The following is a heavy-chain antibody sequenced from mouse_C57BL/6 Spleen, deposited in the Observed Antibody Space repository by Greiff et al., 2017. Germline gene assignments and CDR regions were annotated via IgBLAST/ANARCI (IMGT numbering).Heavy chain of an antibody. D-gene: IGHD4-1*01. CDR2: INPSTGGT. CDR3: ARLGYYFDG. J-gene: IGHJ2*01. V-gene: IGHV1-42*01. Sequence: VQLQQSGPELVKPGASVKISCKASGYSFTGYYMNWVKQSPEKSLEWIGEINPSTGGTTYNQKFKAKATLTVDKSSSTAYMQLKSLTSEDSAVYYCARLGYYFDGWGQGTTLTVAS. CDR1: GYSFTGYY.